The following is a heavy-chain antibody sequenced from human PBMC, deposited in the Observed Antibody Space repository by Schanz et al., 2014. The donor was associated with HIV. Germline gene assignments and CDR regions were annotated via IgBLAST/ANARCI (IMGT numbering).Heavy chain of an antibody. CDR2: ISASGGST. CDR3: AKPEYDSRGNSQSHFDY. CDR1: GFTFSNFA. D-gene: IGHD3-22*01. Sequence: EVQLLESGGGVVQPGGSLRLSCAASGFTFSNFAMSWVRQAPGKGLEWVSTISASGGSTYYADSVLARFTISRDNSKNTLYLQMTTLRIDDTAVYYCAKPEYDSRGNSQSHFDYWGQGTLVTVSS. J-gene: IGHJ4*02. V-gene: IGHV3-23*01.